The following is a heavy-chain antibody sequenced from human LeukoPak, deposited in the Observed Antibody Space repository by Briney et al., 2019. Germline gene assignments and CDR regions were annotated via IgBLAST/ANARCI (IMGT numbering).Heavy chain of an antibody. CDR1: GFTFSNFW. CDR2: IKPDGSIQ. V-gene: IGHV3-7*01. D-gene: IGHD3-22*01. J-gene: IGHJ4*02. Sequence: GGSLRLSCTASGFTFSNFWMAWVRQAPGKGLEWVANIKPDGSIQFYGDSVKGRFTISRGNAKNSLYLQMNNLRAEDTALYYCATSYDSSGCDWGQGTLVTVSS. CDR3: ATSYDSSGCD.